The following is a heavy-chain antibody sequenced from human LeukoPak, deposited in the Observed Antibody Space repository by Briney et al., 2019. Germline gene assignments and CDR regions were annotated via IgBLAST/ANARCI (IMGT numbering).Heavy chain of an antibody. J-gene: IGHJ4*02. CDR3: ARVGVRGADY. Sequence: GGSLRLSCAASGFTFSSYSMNWVRQAPGKGLEWVSYISSSSNYIYYADSVKGRFTISRDNAKNSLYLQMNSLRAEDTAVYYCARVGVRGADYWGQGTLVTVSS. CDR1: GFTFSSYS. CDR2: ISSSSNYI. D-gene: IGHD3-10*01. V-gene: IGHV3-21*05.